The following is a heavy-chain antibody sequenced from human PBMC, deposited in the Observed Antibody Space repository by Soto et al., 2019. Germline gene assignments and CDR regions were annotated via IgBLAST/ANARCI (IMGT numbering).Heavy chain of an antibody. Sequence: QAQLLQSGSEVKKPGSSVKVSCRASGGSLSSYPVTWVRQAPGQGLEWMGRIIPIVGLTNYAQKFQGRVTITADKSTSTAYMELSSLRSDDTAVYYCARPTGGHDAGGNYMDVWGKGTTVIVSS. CDR3: ARPTGGHDAGGNYMDV. D-gene: IGHD2-8*02. CDR1: GGSLSSYP. J-gene: IGHJ6*03. V-gene: IGHV1-69*02. CDR2: IIPIVGLT.